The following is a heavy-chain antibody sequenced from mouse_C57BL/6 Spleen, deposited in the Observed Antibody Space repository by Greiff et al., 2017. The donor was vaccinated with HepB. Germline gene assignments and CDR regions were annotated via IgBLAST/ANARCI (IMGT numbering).Heavy chain of an antibody. J-gene: IGHJ3*01. V-gene: IGHV5-6*01. CDR2: ISSGGSYT. CDR3: ARHHGSSPWFAY. D-gene: IGHD1-1*01. Sequence: EVMLVESGGDLVKPGGSLKLSCAASGFTFSSYGMSWVRQTPDKRLEWVATISSGGSYTYYPDSVKGRFTISRDNAKNTLYLQMSSLKSEDTAMYYCARHHGSSPWFAYWGQGTLVTVSA. CDR1: GFTFSSYG.